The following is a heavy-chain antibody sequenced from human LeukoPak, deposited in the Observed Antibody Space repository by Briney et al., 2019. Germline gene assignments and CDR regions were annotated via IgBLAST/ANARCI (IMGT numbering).Heavy chain of an antibody. J-gene: IGHJ5*02. CDR2: IKQDGSEK. D-gene: IGHD1-7*01. V-gene: IGHV3-7*01. CDR3: ARVELITGTPASDP. Sequence: HAGGALRLSCAASGFTFSSYWMSWVRQAPGKGVEGVANIKQDGSEKYYVDSVKGRFTISRDNAKNSLYLQMNSLRAEDTAVYYCARVELITGTPASDPWGQGTLVTVSS. CDR1: GFTFSSYW.